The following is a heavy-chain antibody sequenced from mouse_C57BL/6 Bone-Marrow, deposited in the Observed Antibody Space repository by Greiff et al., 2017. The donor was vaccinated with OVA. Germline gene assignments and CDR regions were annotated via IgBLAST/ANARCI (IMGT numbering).Heavy chain of an antibody. V-gene: IGHV1-82*01. J-gene: IGHJ4*01. Sequence: LVESGPELVKPGASVKISCKASGYAFSSSWMNWVKQRPGKGLEWIGRIYPGDGDTNYNGKFKGKATLTADESSSTAYMQLSSLTSEDSAVYFCARWQLRLQGYAMDYWGQGTSVTVSS. D-gene: IGHD3-2*02. CDR3: ARWQLRLQGYAMDY. CDR1: GYAFSSSW. CDR2: IYPGDGDT.